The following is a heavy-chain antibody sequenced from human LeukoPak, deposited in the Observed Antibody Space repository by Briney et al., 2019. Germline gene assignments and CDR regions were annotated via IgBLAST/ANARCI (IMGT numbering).Heavy chain of an antibody. CDR2: ISSYNGNT. V-gene: IGHV1-18*01. CDR3: AREKKVGATSYDAFDI. D-gene: IGHD1-26*01. Sequence: GASVKVSCKASGYTFTSNGIGWVRQAPGQGLEWMGWISSYNGNTDYAQNLQGRVTLTTDTSTSTAYMELRSLRSDDTAVYYCAREKKVGATSYDAFDIWGQGTMVTVSS. J-gene: IGHJ3*02. CDR1: GYTFTSNG.